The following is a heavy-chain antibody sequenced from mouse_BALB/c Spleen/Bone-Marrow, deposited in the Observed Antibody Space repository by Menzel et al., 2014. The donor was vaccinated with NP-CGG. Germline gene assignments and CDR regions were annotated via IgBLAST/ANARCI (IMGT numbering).Heavy chain of an antibody. CDR1: GYSFTGYY. Sequence: LVKTGASVKISCKASGYSFTGYYRHWVKQSHGKSLEWIGYISCYNGATSYNQKFKGKATFTVDTSSSTAYMQFNSLTSEDSAVYYCARTEYYRYDGAMDYWGQGTSVTVSS. V-gene: IGHV1S34*01. D-gene: IGHD2-14*01. CDR2: ISCYNGAT. J-gene: IGHJ4*01. CDR3: ARTEYYRYDGAMDY.